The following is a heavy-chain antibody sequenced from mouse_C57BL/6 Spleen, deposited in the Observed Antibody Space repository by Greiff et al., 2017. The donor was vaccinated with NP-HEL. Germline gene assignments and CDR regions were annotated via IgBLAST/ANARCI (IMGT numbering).Heavy chain of an antibody. J-gene: IGHJ4*01. Sequence: EVMLVESGGGLVKPGGSLKLSCAASGFTFSSYAMSWVRQTPEKRLEWVATISDGGSCTYYPDNVKGRFTISRDNAKNNLYLQMSHLKSEDTAMYYCARDDYGSSYAAMDYWGQGTSVTVSS. CDR3: ARDDYGSSYAAMDY. D-gene: IGHD1-1*01. CDR1: GFTFSSYA. CDR2: ISDGGSCT. V-gene: IGHV5-4*01.